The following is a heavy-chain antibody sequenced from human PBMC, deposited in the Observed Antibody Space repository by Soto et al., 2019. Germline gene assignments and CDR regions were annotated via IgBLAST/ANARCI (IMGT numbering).Heavy chain of an antibody. CDR1: GGTFSSYA. J-gene: IGHJ3*02. CDR2: IIPIFGTA. V-gene: IGHV1-69*13. D-gene: IGHD2-15*01. Sequence: GASVKVSCKASGGTFSSYAISWVRQAPGQGLEWMGGIIPIFGTANYAQKFQGRVTITADESTSTAYMELSSLRSEDTAVYYCAGDGGYCSGGSCYGAAFDIWGQGTMVTVSS. CDR3: AGDGGYCSGGSCYGAAFDI.